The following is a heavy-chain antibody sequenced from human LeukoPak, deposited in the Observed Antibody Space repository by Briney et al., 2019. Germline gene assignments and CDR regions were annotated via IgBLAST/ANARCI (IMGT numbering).Heavy chain of an antibody. V-gene: IGHV1-2*02. J-gene: IGHJ4*02. CDR3: ARWMATVTTPDY. D-gene: IGHD4-11*01. CDR2: INPYSGGP. Sequence: AAVKVSCKASGYTFNGFYLHWVRQAPGQGLEWMGWINPYSGGPNYAPKFQGRVTMTRDTSISTAYMELSRLRSDDTAVYYCARWMATVTTPDYWGQGTLVTVPS. CDR1: GYTFNGFY.